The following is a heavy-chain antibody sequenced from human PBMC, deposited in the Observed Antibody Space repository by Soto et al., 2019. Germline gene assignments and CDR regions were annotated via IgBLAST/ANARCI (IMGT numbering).Heavy chain of an antibody. V-gene: IGHV4-39*01. J-gene: IGHJ4*02. Sequence: WETLSLTCTVSGASISSSSFYWGWIRQPPGKGLEWIASIYYSGSTFYNTSLKSRVTMSVDTSKNQFSLNQRSVTAADTAVYYCARHVRDSSTFSGWYCFDYWGQGTLVTVSS. CDR3: ARHVRDSSTFSGWYCFDY. D-gene: IGHD6-6*01. CDR2: IYYSGST. CDR1: GASISSSSFY.